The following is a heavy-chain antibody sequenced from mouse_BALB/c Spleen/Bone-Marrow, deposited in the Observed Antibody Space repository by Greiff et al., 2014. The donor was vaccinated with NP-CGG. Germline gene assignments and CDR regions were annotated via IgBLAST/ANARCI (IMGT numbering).Heavy chain of an antibody. D-gene: IGHD2-3*01. CDR3: ARGGLLRAMDY. CDR2: INPYNGDT. V-gene: IGHV1-20*02. Sequence: EVQLQQSGPELVKPGASVKISCKASGYSFTGYFMNWVMQSHGKSLEWIGRINPYNGDTFYNQKFKGKATLTVDKSSSTAHIELRSLASEDSAVYYCARGGLLRAMDYWGQGTSVTVSS. CDR1: GYSFTGYF. J-gene: IGHJ4*01.